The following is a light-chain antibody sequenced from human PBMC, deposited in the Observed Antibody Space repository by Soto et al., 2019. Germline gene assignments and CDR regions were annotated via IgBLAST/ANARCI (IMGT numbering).Light chain of an antibody. Sequence: DIQMTQSPSTLSASVGDRVTITCRASQSISSWLAWYQQKPGKAPNLLIYDASSLESGVPSRFSGSGSGTEFTLTISSLQPDDFGTYYCQHYSGLWAFGQGTKVDIK. CDR2: DAS. CDR1: QSISSW. J-gene: IGKJ1*01. CDR3: QHYSGLWA. V-gene: IGKV1-5*01.